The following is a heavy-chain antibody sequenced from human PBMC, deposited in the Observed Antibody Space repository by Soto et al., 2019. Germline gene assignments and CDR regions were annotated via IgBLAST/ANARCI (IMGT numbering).Heavy chain of an antibody. CDR3: ARDGLHIKGGYYYYYMDV. J-gene: IGHJ6*03. V-gene: IGHV3-33*01. Sequence: QVQLVESGGGVVQPGRSLRLSCAASGFTFSSYGMHWVRQAPGKGLEWVAVIWYDGSNKYYADSVKGRFTISRDNSKNTLYLQMNSLRAEDTAVYYCARDGLHIKGGYYYYYMDVWGKGTTVTVSS. CDR2: IWYDGSNK. D-gene: IGHD3-16*01. CDR1: GFTFSSYG.